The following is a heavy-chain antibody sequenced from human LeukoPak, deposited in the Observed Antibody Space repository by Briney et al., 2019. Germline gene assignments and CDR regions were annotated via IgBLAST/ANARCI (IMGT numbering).Heavy chain of an antibody. CDR1: GYTFTSYG. D-gene: IGHD2-15*01. V-gene: IGHV1-18*01. Sequence: ASVKVSCKASGYTFTSYGISWVRQAPGQGLEWMGWISAYNGNTNYAQKLQGGVTMTTDTSTSTAYMELRSLRSDDTAVYYCARDLAYCSGGSCTSTKLPFDPWGQGTLVTVSS. CDR2: ISAYNGNT. J-gene: IGHJ5*02. CDR3: ARDLAYCSGGSCTSTKLPFDP.